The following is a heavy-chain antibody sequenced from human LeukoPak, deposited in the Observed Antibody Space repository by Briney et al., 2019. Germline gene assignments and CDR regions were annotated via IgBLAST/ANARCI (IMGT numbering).Heavy chain of an antibody. D-gene: IGHD3-10*01. CDR1: GGTFSSYA. V-gene: IGHV1-69*04. Sequence: ASVKVSCKASGGTFSSYAISWVRQAPGQGLEWMGRIIPILGIANYAQKFQGRVTITADKSTSTAYMELSSLRSEDTAVYYCAQTPIGDPGYYYGMDVWGQGTTVTVSS. CDR3: AQTPIGDPGYYYGMDV. CDR2: IIPILGIA. J-gene: IGHJ6*02.